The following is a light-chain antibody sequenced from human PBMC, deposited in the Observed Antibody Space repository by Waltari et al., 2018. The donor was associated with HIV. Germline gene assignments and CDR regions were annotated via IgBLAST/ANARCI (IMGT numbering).Light chain of an antibody. J-gene: IGKJ5*01. CDR1: QNFSDY. CDR2: DSS. CDR3: QHRGNWPVT. V-gene: IGKV3-11*01. Sequence: EIVLTQSPTTLSLSPGERATLSCRASQNFSDYLAWYQHKPGQAPRLLIYDSSNRATGIPDRFSGNGSGTDFTLTISSLETEDFGVYYCQHRGNWPVTFGQGTRL.